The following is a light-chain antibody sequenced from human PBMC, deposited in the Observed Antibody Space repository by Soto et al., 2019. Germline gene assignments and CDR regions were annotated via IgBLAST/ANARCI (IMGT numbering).Light chain of an antibody. CDR3: QQRSSWPLT. Sequence: EIVLTQPPATLSLSPGERATLSCRASQSISSYLAWYQQKRGQAPRLLIYDASNRATGIPARFSGSGSGTDFTLTISSLETEDFAVYYCQQRSSWPLTFGGGTKVDIK. J-gene: IGKJ4*01. CDR2: DAS. V-gene: IGKV3-11*01. CDR1: QSISSY.